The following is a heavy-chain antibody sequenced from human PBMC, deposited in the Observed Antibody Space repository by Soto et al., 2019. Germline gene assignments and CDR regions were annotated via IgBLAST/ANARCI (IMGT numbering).Heavy chain of an antibody. CDR1: GYTFTSYA. D-gene: IGHD2-2*01. Sequence: ASVKVSCKASGYTFTSYAMHWVRQAPGQRLEWMGWINAGNGNTKYSQKFQGRVTITADKSTSTAYMELSSLRSEDTAVYYCARFIVVVPAAMRSMSYYYYGMDVWAKGPRSPSP. V-gene: IGHV1-3*01. J-gene: IGHJ6*02. CDR2: INAGNGNT. CDR3: ARFIVVVPAAMRSMSYYYYGMDV.